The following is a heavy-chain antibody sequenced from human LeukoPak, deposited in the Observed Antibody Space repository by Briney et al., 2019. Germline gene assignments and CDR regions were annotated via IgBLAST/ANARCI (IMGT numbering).Heavy chain of an antibody. D-gene: IGHD4-17*01. CDR1: GYTFTSYG. V-gene: IGHV1-18*01. CDR2: ISAYNGNT. J-gene: IGHJ4*02. Sequence: ASVKVSCTASGYTFTSYGISWVRQAPGQGLEWMGWISAYNGNTNYAQKLQGRVTMTTDTSTSTAYMELRSLRSDDTAMYYCARDSALLNNGDWYGGSDYWGQGTLVTVSS. CDR3: ARDSALLNNGDWYGGSDY.